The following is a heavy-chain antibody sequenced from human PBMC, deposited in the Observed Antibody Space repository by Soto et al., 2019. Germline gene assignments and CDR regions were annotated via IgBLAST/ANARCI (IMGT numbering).Heavy chain of an antibody. J-gene: IGHJ4*02. CDR2: INVDGSEK. Sequence: GGALRLSCAASGFTVSRYWMSWVRQAPGKGLEWVANINVDGSEKYYVDSVKGRFTISRDNAQNSVYLQMHSLRAEDTAVYYCARQYTYGRVWGQGTLVTVSS. CDR3: ARQYTYGRV. CDR1: GFTVSRYW. D-gene: IGHD5-18*01. V-gene: IGHV3-7*01.